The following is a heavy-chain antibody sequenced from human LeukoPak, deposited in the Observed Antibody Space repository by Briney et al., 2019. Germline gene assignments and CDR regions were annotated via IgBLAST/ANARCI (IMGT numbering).Heavy chain of an antibody. D-gene: IGHD4-17*01. CDR2: ISGSGSAT. Sequence: GGSLRLSCVVSGFIFSSYAMSWVRQAPGKGLEWVSAISGSGSATYYADSVKGRFTISRDNSKNTLYLQMNSLRAEDTAVYYCAKDQYGEAFDIWGPGTMVTVSS. J-gene: IGHJ3*02. CDR1: GFIFSSYA. CDR3: AKDQYGEAFDI. V-gene: IGHV3-23*01.